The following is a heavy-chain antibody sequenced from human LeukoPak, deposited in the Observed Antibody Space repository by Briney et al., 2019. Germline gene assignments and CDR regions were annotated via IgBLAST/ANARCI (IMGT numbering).Heavy chain of an antibody. J-gene: IGHJ5*02. V-gene: IGHV4-59*08. CDR3: ARHGVVTWFDP. D-gene: IGHD3-16*01. CDR2: IYYSGNT. Sequence: SETLSLTCTVSGGSISSYFYIWVRQPPGKGLEWIGYIYYSGNTNSNPSLKSRVIMSVDTSKNQFSVKLRSVTAADTAVYYCARHGVVTWFDPWGQGTLVTVSS. CDR1: GGSISSYF.